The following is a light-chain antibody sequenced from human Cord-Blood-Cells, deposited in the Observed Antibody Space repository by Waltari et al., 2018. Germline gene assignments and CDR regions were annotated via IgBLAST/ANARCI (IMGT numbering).Light chain of an antibody. J-gene: IGLJ1*01. V-gene: IGLV3-19*01. CDR1: SLSSYY. Sequence: SSELTQAPAVSVALGQTVRPTCQGASLSSYYASWYQQKPGQAPVLVIYGKNNRPSGIPDRFSGSSSGNTASLTITGAQAEDEADYYCNSRDSSGNHVFGTGTKVTVL. CDR2: GKN. CDR3: NSRDSSGNHV.